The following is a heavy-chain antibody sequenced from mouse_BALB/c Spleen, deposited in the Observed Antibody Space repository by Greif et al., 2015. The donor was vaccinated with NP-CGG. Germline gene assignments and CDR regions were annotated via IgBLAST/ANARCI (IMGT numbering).Heavy chain of an antibody. Sequence: QVQLQQSGSVLVRPGASVKLSCKAPGYTFTSSWMHWAKQRPGQGLEWIGEIHPNSGNTNYNEKFKGKATLTVDTSSSTAYVDLSSLTSEDSAVYYCARDWYFDYWGQGTTLTVSS. CDR3: ARDWYFDY. D-gene: IGHD4-1*01. CDR2: IHPNSGNT. CDR1: GYTFTSSW. V-gene: IGHV1S130*01. J-gene: IGHJ2*01.